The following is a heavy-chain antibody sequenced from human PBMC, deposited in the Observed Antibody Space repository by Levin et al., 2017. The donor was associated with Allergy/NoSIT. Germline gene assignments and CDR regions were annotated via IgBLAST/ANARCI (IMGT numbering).Heavy chain of an antibody. Sequence: GESLKISCAASGFIFSGYGMHWVRQGPGKGLEWVALISYDASNQYYADSVKGRFAVSRDNSKNTLFLQMNSLRVEDTAVYYCAKGPDYASGKGFDPWGQGTLVTVSS. CDR2: ISYDASNQ. CDR3: AKGPDYASGKGFDP. D-gene: IGHD3-10*01. CDR1: GFIFSGYG. J-gene: IGHJ5*02. V-gene: IGHV3-30*18.